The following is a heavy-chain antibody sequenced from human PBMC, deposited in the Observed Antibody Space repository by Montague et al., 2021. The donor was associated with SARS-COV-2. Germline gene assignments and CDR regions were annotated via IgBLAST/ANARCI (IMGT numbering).Heavy chain of an antibody. J-gene: IGHJ5*02. V-gene: IGHV4-59*11. CDR2: IYYSGGT. D-gene: IGHD3-10*01. CDR1: GGSTSDHY. Sequence: SETLSLTCTVSGGSTSDHYWAWIRQPPGKGLEWLAYIYYSGGTNSNASLKSRVSMSVDTSKNQFSLKLTSVTAADTAVYYCARAVSVRRAVNWFDPWGQGTLVTVSS. CDR3: ARAVSVRRAVNWFDP.